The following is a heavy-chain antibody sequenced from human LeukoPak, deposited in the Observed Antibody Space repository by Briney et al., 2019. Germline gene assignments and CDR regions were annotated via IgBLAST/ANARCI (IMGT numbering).Heavy chain of an antibody. CDR2: ISSSGSTI. J-gene: IGHJ4*02. D-gene: IGHD5-24*01. V-gene: IGHV3-48*03. Sequence: PGGSLRLSCAASGFTFSSYEMNWVGQAPGKGLEWVSYISSSGSTIYYADSVKGRFTISRDNAKNSLYLQMNSLRAEDTAVYYCARDSDGYNGTYWGQGTLVTVSS. CDR1: GFTFSSYE. CDR3: ARDSDGYNGTY.